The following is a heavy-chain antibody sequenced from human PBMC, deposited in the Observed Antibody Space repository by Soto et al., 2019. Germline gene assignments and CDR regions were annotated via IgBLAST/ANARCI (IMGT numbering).Heavy chain of an antibody. J-gene: IGHJ4*02. D-gene: IGHD6-6*01. Sequence: EVQLLESGGGLVQPGGSLRLSCAASGFTFSSYAMSWVRQAPGKGLEWVSAISGRGGSTYYADSVKGRFTISRDNSKNTLDLEMNSLRAEDTAVYYGAKDGGGGIAARPDDYWGQGTLGTGSS. CDR1: GFTFSSYA. CDR3: AKDGGGGIAARPDDY. CDR2: ISGRGGST. V-gene: IGHV3-23*01.